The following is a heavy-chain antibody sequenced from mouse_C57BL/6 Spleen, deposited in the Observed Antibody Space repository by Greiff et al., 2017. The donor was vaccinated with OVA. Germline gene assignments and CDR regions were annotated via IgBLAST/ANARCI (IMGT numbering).Heavy chain of an antibody. D-gene: IGHD3-1*01. Sequence: EVKVVESGGGLVQPGGSLSLSCAASGFTFTDYYMSWVRQPPGKALEWLGFIRNKANGYTTEYSASVKGRFTISRDNSQSILYLQMNALRAEDRAPSYCARSSLGKGAFDYRGQGTTLTGSS. CDR2: IRNKANGYTT. V-gene: IGHV7-3*01. CDR1: GFTFTDYY. CDR3: ARSSLGKGAFDY. J-gene: IGHJ2*01.